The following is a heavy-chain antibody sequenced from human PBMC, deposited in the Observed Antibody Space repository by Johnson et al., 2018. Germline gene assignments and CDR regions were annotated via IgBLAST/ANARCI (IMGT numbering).Heavy chain of an antibody. CDR2: ISYDGSTK. J-gene: IGHJ6*02. CDR3: ARAGYSSSWYADGMDV. CDR1: GFTFSSYG. Sequence: QVQLVQSGGGVVQPGRSLRLSCAASGFTFSSYGMHWVRQAPGKGLEWVAVISYDGSTKYYADSVKGRITISRDNSKNTLYLQMKSLRAGDTAVYYYARAGYSSSWYADGMDVWGQGTTVTVSS. V-gene: IGHV3-30*03. D-gene: IGHD6-13*01.